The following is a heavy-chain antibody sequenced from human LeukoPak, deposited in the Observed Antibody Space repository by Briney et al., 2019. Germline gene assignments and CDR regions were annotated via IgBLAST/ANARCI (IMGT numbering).Heavy chain of an antibody. J-gene: IGHJ4*02. V-gene: IGHV4-34*01. CDR1: GGSFSGYY. D-gene: IGHD3-16*01. CDR2: INHSGST. Sequence: SETLSLTCAVYGGSFSGYYWSWIRQPPGKGLEWIGEINHSGSTNYNMSLKSRVTISVDTSKNQFSLKLSSVTAADTAVYYCAREKGYDYATRYYFGYWGQGTLVTVSS. CDR3: AREKGYDYATRYYFGY.